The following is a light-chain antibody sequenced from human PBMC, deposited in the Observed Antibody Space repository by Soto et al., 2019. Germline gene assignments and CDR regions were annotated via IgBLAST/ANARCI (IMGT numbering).Light chain of an antibody. CDR2: GAS. V-gene: IGKV3-20*01. Sequence: IVLTQSPGTLSLSPGERATLSCRASQSVSSSYLAWYQQKAGQAPRLLIYGASSRATGIPDRFSGSGSGTDFTVTISRLEPEDFAVYYCQQYGSSPFTFGQGTRLEIK. CDR3: QQYGSSPFT. J-gene: IGKJ5*01. CDR1: QSVSSSY.